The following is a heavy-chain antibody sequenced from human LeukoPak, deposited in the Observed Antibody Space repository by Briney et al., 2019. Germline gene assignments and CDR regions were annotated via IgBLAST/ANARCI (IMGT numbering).Heavy chain of an antibody. V-gene: IGHV3-48*01. J-gene: IGHJ4*02. CDR1: GFTFSSYE. CDR3: ARDEIWFGEFHDY. D-gene: IGHD3-10*01. Sequence: GGSLRLSCAAAGFTFSSYEMNWVRQAPGKGLEWVSYISSSSSTIYYADSVKGRFTISRDNAKNSLYLQMNSLRAKDTAVYYCARDEIWFGEFHDYWGQGTLVTVSS. CDR2: ISSSSSTI.